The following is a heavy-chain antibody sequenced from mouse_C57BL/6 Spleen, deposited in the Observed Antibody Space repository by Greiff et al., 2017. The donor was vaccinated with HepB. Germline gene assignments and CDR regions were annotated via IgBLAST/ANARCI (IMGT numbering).Heavy chain of an antibody. D-gene: IGHD1-1*01. CDR3: ARGDFMYYGSSYNLDD. J-gene: IGHJ2*01. Sequence: DVKLQESGPGLVKPSQSLSLTCSVTGYSITSGYYWNWIRQFPGNKLEWMGYISYDGSNNYNPSLQNRISITRDTSKNQFFLKLNSVTNEDTATYDCARGDFMYYGSSYNLDDWGQGTTLTVSS. CDR1: GYSITSGYY. V-gene: IGHV3-6*01. CDR2: ISYDGSN.